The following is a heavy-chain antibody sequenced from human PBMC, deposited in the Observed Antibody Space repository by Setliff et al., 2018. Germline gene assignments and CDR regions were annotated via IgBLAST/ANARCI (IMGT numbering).Heavy chain of an antibody. CDR3: AGGLAYCGGDCFLRTGFDY. V-gene: IGHV1-69*10. CDR2: IIPLLGIA. Sequence: SVKVSCKASGGTFSSYAISWVRQAPGQGLEWMGGIIPLLGIANYAQKFQGRVTITADKSTSTAYMELSSLRSEDTAVYYCAGGLAYCGGDCFLRTGFDYWGQGTLVTVSS. D-gene: IGHD2-21*02. CDR1: GGTFSSYA. J-gene: IGHJ4*02.